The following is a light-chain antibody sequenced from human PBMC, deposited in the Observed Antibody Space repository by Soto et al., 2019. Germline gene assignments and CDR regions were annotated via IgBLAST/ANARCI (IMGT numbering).Light chain of an antibody. V-gene: IGKV3-15*01. CDR2: GAS. CDR1: QSVSNN. Sequence: EIVMTQSPATLSVSPGERATLSCRASQSVSNNLAWYQQKPGQAPGLLIFGASTRATGIPARFSGSGSGTEFTLTISSLQSEDFAVYYCQQYNTRSSLAFGGGTKVETK. J-gene: IGKJ4*01. CDR3: QQYNTRSSLA.